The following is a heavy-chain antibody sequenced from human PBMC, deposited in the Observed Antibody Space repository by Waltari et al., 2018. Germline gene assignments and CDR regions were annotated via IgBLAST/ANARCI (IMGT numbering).Heavy chain of an antibody. CDR2: MNPNSGKT. Sequence: QVQLVQSGAEVKKPGASVKVSCKASGYTFTSYDINWVRQATGQGLEWMGWMNPNSGKTGYEQKFQGRVTMTRNTSISTAYMELSSRRSEDTAVYYGAREYSSSEGHFDYWGQGTLVTVSS. D-gene: IGHD6-6*01. CDR3: AREYSSSEGHFDY. V-gene: IGHV1-8*01. J-gene: IGHJ4*02. CDR1: GYTFTSYD.